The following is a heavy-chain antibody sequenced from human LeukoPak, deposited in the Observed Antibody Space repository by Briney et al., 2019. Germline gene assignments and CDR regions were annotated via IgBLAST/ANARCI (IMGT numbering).Heavy chain of an antibody. J-gene: IGHJ3*02. CDR3: ARGTTVTTAVLVPNDAFDI. CDR2: SIPMFGTT. Sequence: SVKVSCKASGGTFNSYAINWVRQAPGQGLEWMGGSIPMFGTTNFAPEFQGRVTTTADEFTSTAYMELTSLKSEDTAVYYCARGTTVTTAVLVPNDAFDIWGQGTMVTVSS. CDR1: GGTFNSYA. V-gene: IGHV1-69*13. D-gene: IGHD4-17*01.